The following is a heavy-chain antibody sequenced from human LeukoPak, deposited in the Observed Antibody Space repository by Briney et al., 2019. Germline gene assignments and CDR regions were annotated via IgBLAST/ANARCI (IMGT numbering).Heavy chain of an antibody. J-gene: IGHJ4*02. Sequence: SETLSLTCTVSGGSISSSSYYWGWIRQPPGKGLEWIGSIYYSGRTYYNPSLKSRVTISVDTSKNQFSLKLSSVTAADTAVYYCATYYYDSFDYWGQGTLVTVSS. CDR2: IYYSGRT. V-gene: IGHV4-39*01. CDR1: GGSISSSSYY. D-gene: IGHD3-22*01. CDR3: ATYYYDSFDY.